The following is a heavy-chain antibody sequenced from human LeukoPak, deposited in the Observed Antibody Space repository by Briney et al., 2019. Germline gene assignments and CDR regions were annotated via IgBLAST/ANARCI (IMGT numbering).Heavy chain of an antibody. D-gene: IGHD3-22*01. CDR1: GGSVSSYY. J-gene: IGHJ4*02. Sequence: PSETLSLTRTVSGGSVSSYYWGCIRQFPGKALDFIGFAYPTATSNYNPSLKSRVSMSIDMSKNALYLNLSSVTAADTAIYYCARHSSGFYSPSFDYWGRGALVTVSS. V-gene: IGHV4-4*08. CDR2: AYPTATS. CDR3: ARHSSGFYSPSFDY.